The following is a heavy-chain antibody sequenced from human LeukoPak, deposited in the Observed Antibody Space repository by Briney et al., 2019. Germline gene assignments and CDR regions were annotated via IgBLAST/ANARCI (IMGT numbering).Heavy chain of an antibody. D-gene: IGHD5-12*01. Sequence: GGSLRLSCAASGFTSSRHAMHWVRQAPGKGLEWVAVISYDGSNKYYADSVKGRFTVSRDNSKNTLYLQMNSLRAEDTAVYYCARDEGWPRDFDYWGQGTLVTVPS. CDR3: ARDEGWPRDFDY. CDR2: ISYDGSNK. V-gene: IGHV3-30*04. CDR1: GFTSSRHA. J-gene: IGHJ4*02.